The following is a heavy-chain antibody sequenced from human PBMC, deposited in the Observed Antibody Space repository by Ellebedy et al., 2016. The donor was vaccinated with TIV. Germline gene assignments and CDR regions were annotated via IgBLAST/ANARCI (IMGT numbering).Heavy chain of an antibody. Sequence: SVKVSXXASGGTFSSYAISWVRQAPGQGLEWMGGIIPIFGTANYAQKFQGRVTITADKSTSTAYMELSRLRSDDTAVYYCARAFGELGPLMYYYYGMDVWGQGTTVTVSS. D-gene: IGHD3-10*01. J-gene: IGHJ6*02. CDR2: IIPIFGTA. CDR3: ARAFGELGPLMYYYYGMDV. V-gene: IGHV1-69*06. CDR1: GGTFSSYA.